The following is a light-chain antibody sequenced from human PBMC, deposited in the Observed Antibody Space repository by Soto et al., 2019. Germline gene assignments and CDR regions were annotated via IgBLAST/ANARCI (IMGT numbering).Light chain of an antibody. J-gene: IGLJ1*01. Sequence: QSALTQPASVSGSPGQSITISCTGTSSDAGGYNYVSWYQQHPGKAPKLMIYEVSNRPSGVSNRFSGSKSGNTASLTISGLQAEDEADYYCSSYTSSSTPDVFVTGTKLTVL. V-gene: IGLV2-14*01. CDR3: SSYTSSSTPDV. CDR2: EVS. CDR1: SSDAGGYNY.